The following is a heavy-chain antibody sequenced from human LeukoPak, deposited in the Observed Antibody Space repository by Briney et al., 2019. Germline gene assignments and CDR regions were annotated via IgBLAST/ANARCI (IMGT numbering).Heavy chain of an antibody. Sequence: RTGGCLRLSCAASGLTFSSSWMTWARHPPGKGLEWVANIKQDGNEKYYVNSVKGRFTISRDNAKNSLYLQMNSLRAEDTAIYYCARDGRPLHSNYADYFDYWCQGTLVTVSS. J-gene: IGHJ4*02. D-gene: IGHD4-11*01. CDR1: GLTFSSSW. CDR2: IKQDGNEK. V-gene: IGHV3-7*01. CDR3: ARDGRPLHSNYADYFDY.